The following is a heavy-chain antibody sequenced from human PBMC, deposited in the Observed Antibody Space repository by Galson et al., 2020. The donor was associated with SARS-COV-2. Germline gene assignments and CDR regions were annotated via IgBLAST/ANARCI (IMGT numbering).Heavy chain of an antibody. Sequence: ASVKVSCKASGYTFLGYYLHWVRQAPGQGLERMGWINPNSGVANYAQKFQGRVTLTRDTSISTVYMEVDRLKSDDTAIYYCAREGGSSTWYVPLYRDHYDQWGQGTLVTVSS. V-gene: IGHV1-2*02. CDR3: AREGGSSTWYVPLYRDHYDQ. J-gene: IGHJ4*02. CDR1: GYTFLGYY. CDR2: INPNSGVA. D-gene: IGHD6-13*01.